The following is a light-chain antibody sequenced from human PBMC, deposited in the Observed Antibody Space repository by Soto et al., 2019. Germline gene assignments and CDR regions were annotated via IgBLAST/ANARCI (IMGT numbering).Light chain of an antibody. J-gene: IGKJ1*01. CDR2: WAS. CDR1: QSVLYSSNNKNY. CDR3: QQYYSIPWT. V-gene: IGKV4-1*01. Sequence: DIVMTQSPDSLAVSLGERATINCKSSQSVLYSSNNKNYLAWYQQKPGQPPKLLIYWASTRESGVPDRFSGSGYGTDFTLTISRLQAEDAAIYYCQQYYSIPWTFGQGTKVEIK.